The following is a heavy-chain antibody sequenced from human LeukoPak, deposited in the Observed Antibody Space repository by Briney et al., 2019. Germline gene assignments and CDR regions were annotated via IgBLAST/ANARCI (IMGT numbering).Heavy chain of an antibody. CDR2: IYHSGST. D-gene: IGHD3-3*01. CDR1: GGSISSGGYF. Sequence: PSETVSLTCAVSGGSISSGGYFWSWLRQPPGRGLEWIGYIYHSGSTYYNSSLKSLVTISVDRSKNQFSLKLSSVSAADTAVYYCARNPRITIFGVGIYFDYWGQGTLVTVSS. J-gene: IGHJ4*02. V-gene: IGHV4-30-2*01. CDR3: ARNPRITIFGVGIYFDY.